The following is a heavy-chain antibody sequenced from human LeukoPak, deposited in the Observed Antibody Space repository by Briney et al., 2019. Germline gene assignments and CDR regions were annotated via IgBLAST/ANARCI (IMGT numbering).Heavy chain of an antibody. J-gene: IGHJ6*02. CDR1: GYTFTSYA. CDR2: INAGNGNT. D-gene: IGHD4-17*01. CDR3: ARDYGDYDYYYYGMDV. Sequence: ASVKVSCTASGYTFTSYAMHWVRQAPGQRLEWMGWINAGNGNTKYSQRFQGRVTITRDTSASTAYMELSSLRSEDTAVYYCARDYGDYDYYYYGMDVWGQGTTVTVSS. V-gene: IGHV1-3*01.